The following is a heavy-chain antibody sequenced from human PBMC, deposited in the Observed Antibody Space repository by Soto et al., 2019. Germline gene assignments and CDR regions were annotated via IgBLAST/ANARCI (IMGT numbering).Heavy chain of an antibody. CDR2: IIPIFGTA. CDR1: GGTFSSYA. CDR3: ARDMGSSWYPGNWFDP. J-gene: IGHJ5*02. V-gene: IGHV1-69*13. D-gene: IGHD6-13*01. Sequence: SVKVSCKASGGTFSSYAISWVRQAPGQGLEWMGGIIPIFGTANYAQKFQGRVTITADESTSTAYMELSSLRSEDTAVYYCARDMGSSWYPGNWFDPWGQGTLVTVSS.